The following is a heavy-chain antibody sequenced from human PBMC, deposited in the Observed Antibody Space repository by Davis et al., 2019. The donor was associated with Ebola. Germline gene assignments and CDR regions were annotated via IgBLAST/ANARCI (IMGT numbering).Heavy chain of an antibody. CDR3: ARDVRGITGPSEY. CDR2: ISTYNGNT. J-gene: IGHJ4*02. V-gene: IGHV1-18*01. D-gene: IGHD1-1*01. Sequence: ASVKVSCKASGYSFTDDGISWVRQAPGQGLEWMGWISTYNGNTNYAQKVQGRITMTTDTSTNTAYMELRSLRSDDTARYYCARDVRGITGPSEYWGQGTLVTVSS. CDR1: GYSFTDDG.